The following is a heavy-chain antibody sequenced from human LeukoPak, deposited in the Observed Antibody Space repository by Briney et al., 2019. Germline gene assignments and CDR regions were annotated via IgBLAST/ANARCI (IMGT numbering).Heavy chain of an antibody. CDR1: GFTVSSNY. CDR2: IYSGGST. CDR3: AKEAWNYGGGFFDY. D-gene: IGHD1-7*01. J-gene: IGHJ4*02. Sequence: GGSLRPSCAASGFTVSSNYMSWVRQAPGKGLEWVSVIYSGGSTYYADSVKGRFTISRDNSKNTLYLQMNSLRAEDTAVYYCAKEAWNYGGGFFDYWGQGTLVTVSS. V-gene: IGHV3-53*01.